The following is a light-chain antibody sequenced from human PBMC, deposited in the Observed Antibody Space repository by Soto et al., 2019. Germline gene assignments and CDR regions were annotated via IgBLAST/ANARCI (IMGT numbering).Light chain of an antibody. Sequence: EIVLTQSPGTLSLSPGERATLCCRASQSVSSSYLAWYQQKPGQAPRLLIYGASSRPTGIPDRFSGSGSGTDFTLTISRLEPEDFAVYYCQHYGSSQSLTFGGGTKVDIK. CDR1: QSVSSSY. V-gene: IGKV3-20*01. CDR2: GAS. CDR3: QHYGSSQSLT. J-gene: IGKJ4*01.